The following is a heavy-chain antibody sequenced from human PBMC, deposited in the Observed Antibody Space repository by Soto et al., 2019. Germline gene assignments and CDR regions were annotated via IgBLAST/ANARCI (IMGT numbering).Heavy chain of an antibody. J-gene: IGHJ4*02. V-gene: IGHV3-48*01. Sequence: GGSLRLSCAASGFTFSSYSMNWVRQAPGKGLEWVSYISSSSTIYYADSVKGRFTISRDNAKNSLYLQMNSLRAEDTAVYYCASFYYYGSGSYYKEDYWGQGTLVTVSS. CDR1: GFTFSSYS. CDR2: ISSSSTI. D-gene: IGHD3-10*01. CDR3: ASFYYYGSGSYYKEDY.